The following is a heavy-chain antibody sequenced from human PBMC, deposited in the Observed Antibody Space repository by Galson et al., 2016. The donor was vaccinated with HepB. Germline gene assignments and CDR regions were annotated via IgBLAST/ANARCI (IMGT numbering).Heavy chain of an antibody. D-gene: IGHD6-19*01. CDR1: GFTFSAYW. J-gene: IGHJ4*02. V-gene: IGHV3-7*01. Sequence: SLRLSCAASGFTFSAYWMSWVRQAPGEGLEWVAIIKSDGSQQYYVDSVKGRFTISRDNAKNSLYLQMNSLRAEDTAVYYCARESGWSFDYWGQGTLVTVSS. CDR2: IKSDGSQQ. CDR3: ARESGWSFDY.